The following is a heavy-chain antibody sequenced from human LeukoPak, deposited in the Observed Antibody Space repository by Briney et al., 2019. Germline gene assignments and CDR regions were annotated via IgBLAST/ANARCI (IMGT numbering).Heavy chain of an antibody. Sequence: SETLSLTCSVSGHSISSGYYWGWIRQPPGKGLEWIETMYHRGSTYYNPSLKSRVTMSGDTSKNHFSLKLSSVIAADAAVYYCARHRGDNSNPRYYFYYMDVWGKGTTVTVSS. J-gene: IGHJ6*03. CDR1: GHSISSGYY. D-gene: IGHD4-11*01. CDR3: ARHRGDNSNPRYYFYYMDV. V-gene: IGHV4-38-2*01. CDR2: MYHRGST.